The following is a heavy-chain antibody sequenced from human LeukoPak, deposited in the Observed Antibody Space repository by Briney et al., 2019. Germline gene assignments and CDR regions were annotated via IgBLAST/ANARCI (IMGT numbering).Heavy chain of an antibody. V-gene: IGHV3-7*01. Sequence: GGSLRLSCAASGFRFSDYWMSWVRQAPGKGLEWVANIKQDGSGKYYVDSVKGRSTISRDNAKNSVYLQMNSLRDDDTAVYYCSGVRKASAWPFDYWGQGTLVTVSS. CDR3: SGVRKASAWPFDY. J-gene: IGHJ4*02. CDR1: GFRFSDYW. CDR2: IKQDGSGK. D-gene: IGHD1-14*01.